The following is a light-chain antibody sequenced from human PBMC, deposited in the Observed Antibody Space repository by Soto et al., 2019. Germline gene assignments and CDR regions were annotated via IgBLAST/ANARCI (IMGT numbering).Light chain of an antibody. V-gene: IGLV2-23*01. CDR1: SSDVGSYNL. CDR2: EGS. J-gene: IGLJ1*01. CDR3: CSYAGSSTYV. Sequence: QSALTQPASVSGSPGQSITISCTGTSSDVGSYNLVSWYRQHPGKAPKLMIYEGSQRPSGVSNRFSGSKSGNTASLTISGLQADDEADYYCCSYAGSSTYVFGTGTKLTVL.